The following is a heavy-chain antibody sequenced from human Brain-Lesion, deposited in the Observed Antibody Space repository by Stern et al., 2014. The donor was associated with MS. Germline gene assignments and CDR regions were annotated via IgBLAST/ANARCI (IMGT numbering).Heavy chain of an antibody. CDR1: GYIFTGYY. CDR3: ARDQRGITIFGVVTDYYYLGMDV. D-gene: IGHD3-3*01. Sequence: VQLEESGAEVQKPGASVKVSCKTSGYIFTGYYIHWVRQAPGQGLAWMAWINPNTGGTKYAQKFQGRATMSRDTSISTAYVELSSLTSDDTAVYYCARDQRGITIFGVVTDYYYLGMDVWGQGTTVTVSS. CDR2: INPNTGGT. J-gene: IGHJ6*02. V-gene: IGHV1-2*02.